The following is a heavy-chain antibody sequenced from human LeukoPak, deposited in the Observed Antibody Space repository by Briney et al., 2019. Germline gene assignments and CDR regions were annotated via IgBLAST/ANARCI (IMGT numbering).Heavy chain of an antibody. Sequence: PGGSLRLSCAASGFTFSNAWMSWVRQAPGTGLVWVSYIDNDGTDTNYADSVRGRFTVSRDNAKNTLYLQMNGLRAEDTAVYYCTRGGFDHNMDVWGKGTTVT. J-gene: IGHJ6*03. D-gene: IGHD3-9*01. V-gene: IGHV3-74*01. CDR1: GFTFSNAW. CDR2: IDNDGTDT. CDR3: TRGGFDHNMDV.